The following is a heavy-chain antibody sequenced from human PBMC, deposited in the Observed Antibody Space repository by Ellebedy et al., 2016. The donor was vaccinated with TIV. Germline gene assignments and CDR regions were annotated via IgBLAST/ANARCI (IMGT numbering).Heavy chain of an antibody. J-gene: IGHJ5*02. CDR2: INHSGST. V-gene: IGHV4-34*01. Sequence: SETLSLTXAVYGGSFSGYYWSWIRQPPGKGLEWIGEINHSGSTNYNPSLKSRVTISVDTSKNQFSLKLSSVTAADTAVYYCARGSSGWYRAWFDPWGQGTLVTVSS. D-gene: IGHD6-19*01. CDR1: GGSFSGYY. CDR3: ARGSSGWYRAWFDP.